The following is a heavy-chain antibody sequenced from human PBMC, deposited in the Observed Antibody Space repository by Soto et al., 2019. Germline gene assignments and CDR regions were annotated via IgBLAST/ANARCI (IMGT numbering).Heavy chain of an antibody. CDR3: TSSGSYYSHQSDY. Sequence: GGSLRLSCAASGFTLSGSAMHWVRQASGKGLEWVGRIRSKANSYATAYAASVKGRFTISRDDSKNTAYLQMNSLKTEDTAVYYCTSSGSYYSHQSDYWGQGTPVTVSS. V-gene: IGHV3-73*01. CDR2: IRSKANSYAT. D-gene: IGHD1-26*01. J-gene: IGHJ4*02. CDR1: GFTLSGSA.